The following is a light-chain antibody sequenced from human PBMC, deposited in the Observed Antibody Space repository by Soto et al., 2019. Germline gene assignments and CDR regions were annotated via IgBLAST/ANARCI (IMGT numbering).Light chain of an antibody. CDR1: SNDVGGHDY. CDR2: DVL. V-gene: IGLV2-14*03. J-gene: IGLJ1*01. Sequence: QSALTQPASVSGSPGQSITISCTGTSNDVGGHDYVSWYQQHPGKAPKLVIYDVLSRPSGVSDRFSGSKSGHTASLTISGLRPEYEADHYCASYTSSSTLVFGTGTKLTVL. CDR3: ASYTSSSTLV.